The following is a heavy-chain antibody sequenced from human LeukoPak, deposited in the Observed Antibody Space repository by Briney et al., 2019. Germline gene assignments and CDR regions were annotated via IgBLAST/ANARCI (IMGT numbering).Heavy chain of an antibody. V-gene: IGHV4-30-2*01. J-gene: IGHJ4*02. CDR2: IYHSGST. CDR1: GGSISSGGYY. Sequence: SETLSLTRTVSGGSISSGGYYWSWIRQPPGKGLEWIGYIYHSGSTYYNPSLKSRVTISVDRSKNQFSLKLSSVTAADTAVYYCARDRGGYPYYFDYWGQGTLVTVSS. D-gene: IGHD3-22*01. CDR3: ARDRGGYPYYFDY.